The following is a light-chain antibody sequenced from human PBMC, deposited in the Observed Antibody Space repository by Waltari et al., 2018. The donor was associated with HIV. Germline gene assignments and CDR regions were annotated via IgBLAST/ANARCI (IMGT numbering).Light chain of an antibody. CDR3: QQYNHWPWT. J-gene: IGKJ1*01. Sequence: EIVMTQSPDTLSVSPGERATLSCRASQSVTTYLAWYQQKPGQAPRLLFYGSSTRATGLPDRFSGSGSGTEFTLTISSLQSEDSAVYYCQQYNHWPWTFGQGTTVEIK. CDR2: GSS. V-gene: IGKV3-15*01. CDR1: QSVTTY.